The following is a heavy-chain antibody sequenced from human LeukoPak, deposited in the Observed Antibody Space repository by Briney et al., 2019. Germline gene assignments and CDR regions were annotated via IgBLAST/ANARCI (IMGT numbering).Heavy chain of an antibody. CDR2: IKQDGSEK. Sequence: GGSLRLSCAASGFTFSSYWMSWVRQAPGKGLEWVANIKQDGSEKYYVDSVKGRFTISRDNAKNSLYPQMNSLRAEDTAVYYCARDIKLGSSWYSGWFDPWGQGTLVTVSS. CDR1: GFTFSSYW. J-gene: IGHJ5*02. D-gene: IGHD6-13*01. V-gene: IGHV3-7*01. CDR3: ARDIKLGSSWYSGWFDP.